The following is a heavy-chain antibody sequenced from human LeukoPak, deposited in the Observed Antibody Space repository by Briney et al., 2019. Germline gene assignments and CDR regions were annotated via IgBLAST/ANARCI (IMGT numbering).Heavy chain of an antibody. Sequence: SETLSLTCTVSGGSISSGDYYWSWIRQPPGKGLEWIGYIYYSGSTDYNPSLKSRVTISIDTSKNQFSLKLSSVTAADTAVYYCASGSKFNYYYYYMDVWGKGTTVTVSS. V-gene: IGHV4-61*08. CDR1: GGSISSGDYY. CDR2: IYYSGST. CDR3: ASGSKFNYYYYYMDV. J-gene: IGHJ6*03. D-gene: IGHD2-15*01.